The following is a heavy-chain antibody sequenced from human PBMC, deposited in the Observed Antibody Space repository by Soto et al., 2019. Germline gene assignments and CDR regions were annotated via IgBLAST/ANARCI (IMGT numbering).Heavy chain of an antibody. CDR1: GFTFSSYG. J-gene: IGHJ6*03. CDR2: IWYDGSNK. D-gene: IGHD2-15*01. CDR3: ASSTPQRNFSGGSCYSYYYYYMDV. V-gene: IGHV3-33*01. Sequence: QVQLVESGGGVVQPGRSLRLSCAASGFTFSSYGMHWVRQAPGKGLEWVAVIWYDGSNKYYADSVKGRFTISRDNSKNTLYLQMNSLRAEDTAVYYCASSTPQRNFSGGSCYSYYYYYMDVWGKGTTVTVSS.